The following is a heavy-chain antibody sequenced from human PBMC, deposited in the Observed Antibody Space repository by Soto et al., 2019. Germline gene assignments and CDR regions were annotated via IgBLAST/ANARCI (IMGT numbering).Heavy chain of an antibody. D-gene: IGHD6-19*01. CDR2: VYYTGST. CDR1: CGSISGSY. Sequence: SETLSLTCSVSCGSISGSYWSWIRQSPGKGLEWLGYVYYTGSTNYSPSLRSRVSISVDTSMNEFSLRLSSVTAADTAVYFCARGVAVPGAHIDYWGQGTQVTVSS. V-gene: IGHV4-59*01. CDR3: ARGVAVPGAHIDY. J-gene: IGHJ4*02.